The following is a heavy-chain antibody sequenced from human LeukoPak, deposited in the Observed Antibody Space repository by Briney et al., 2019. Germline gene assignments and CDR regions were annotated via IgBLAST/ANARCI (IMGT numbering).Heavy chain of an antibody. V-gene: IGHV6-1*01. Sequence: RSKWYNDYAVSVKSRITINPDTSKNQFSLQLNSVTPEDTAVYYCARGLNSIAARLVWFDPWGQGTLVTVSS. D-gene: IGHD6-6*01. CDR3: ARGLNSIAARLVWFDP. J-gene: IGHJ5*02. CDR2: RSKWYN.